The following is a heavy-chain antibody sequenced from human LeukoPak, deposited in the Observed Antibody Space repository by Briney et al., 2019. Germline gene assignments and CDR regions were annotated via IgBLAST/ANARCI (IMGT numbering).Heavy chain of an antibody. CDR2: TYGGGTP. J-gene: IGHJ4*02. V-gene: IGHV3-53*01. Sequence: WGSLSLSSAVSRFTGSDNYMSWLAQAPGKGLEWVSVTYGGGTPYYGDSVKGGFTISREISQNTLYLQMNSLRAEDTAVYYCARGLTVTTGPSDYWGQGTLVTVSS. CDR3: ARGLTVTTGPSDY. D-gene: IGHD4-17*01. CDR1: RFTGSDNY.